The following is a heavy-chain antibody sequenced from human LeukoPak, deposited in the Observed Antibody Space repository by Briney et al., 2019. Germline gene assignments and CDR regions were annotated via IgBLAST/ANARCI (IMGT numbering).Heavy chain of an antibody. J-gene: IGHJ4*02. CDR2: INPNSGCT. CDR3: ASALGARTPMDDY. Sequence: VLINPNSGCTNYAQTFQGRVTMTRDTSISTAYMELSRLRSDDTAVYYCASALGARTPMDDYWGQGTLVTVSS. D-gene: IGHD6-6*01. V-gene: IGHV1-2*06.